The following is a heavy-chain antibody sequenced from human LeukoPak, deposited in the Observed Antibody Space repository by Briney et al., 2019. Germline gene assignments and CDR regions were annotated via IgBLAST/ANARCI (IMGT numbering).Heavy chain of an antibody. CDR3: ARQSDFRLDY. Sequence: GESLKTSCKGSGYTFSSYWIGWVRQMPGKGLEWMGIIYPGDSDTRYSPSLQGQVTISVDTSIGTAYLQWSSLKASDTAIYYCARQSDFRLDYWGQGTLVTVSS. CDR1: GYTFSSYW. J-gene: IGHJ4*02. V-gene: IGHV5-51*01. CDR2: IYPGDSDT. D-gene: IGHD3-3*01.